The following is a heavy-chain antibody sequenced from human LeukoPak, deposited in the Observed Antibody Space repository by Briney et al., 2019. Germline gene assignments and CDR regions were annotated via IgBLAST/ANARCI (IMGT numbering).Heavy chain of an antibody. CDR3: ASANYDFWSGSPPGAFDI. CDR2: INPSGGST. J-gene: IGHJ3*02. Sequence: ASVKVSCKASGYTFTSYYMHWVRQAPGQGLEWMGIINPSGGSTSYAQKFQGRVTMTRDTSTSTVYMELSSLRSEDTAVYYCASANYDFWSGSPPGAFDIWGQGTMVTVSS. D-gene: IGHD3-3*01. CDR1: GYTFTSYY. V-gene: IGHV1-46*01.